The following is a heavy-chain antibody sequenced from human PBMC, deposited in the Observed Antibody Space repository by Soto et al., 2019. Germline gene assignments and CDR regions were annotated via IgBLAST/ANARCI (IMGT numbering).Heavy chain of an antibody. CDR1: GFPFRTYA. D-gene: IGHD5-12*01. Sequence: EVQLVESGGGLIQPGGSLRLSCAASGFPFRTYAMNWVRQAPGKGLEWVSYINNNSGTIYYADSVKGRFTISRDNAKNSLYLQMNGLGDDDKALYYCVRDRGYTGYDLEYWGQGTLVTVSS. V-gene: IGHV3-48*02. CDR2: INNNSGTI. CDR3: VRDRGYTGYDLEY. J-gene: IGHJ4*02.